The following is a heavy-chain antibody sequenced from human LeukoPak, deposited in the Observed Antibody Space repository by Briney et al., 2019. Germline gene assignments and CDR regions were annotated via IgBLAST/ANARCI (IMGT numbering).Heavy chain of an antibody. J-gene: IGHJ4*02. CDR2: ISGSGGST. CDR1: GFTFSSYA. D-gene: IGHD3-16*01. CDR3: AKDHRVSYYDYVWGTFDY. Sequence: GGSLRLSCAASGFTFSSYAMSWVRQAPGKGLEWVSAISGSGGSTYYADSVKSRFTISRDNSKNTLYLQVNSLRAEDTAVYYCAKDHRVSYYDYVWGTFDYWGQGPLVTVSS. V-gene: IGHV3-23*01.